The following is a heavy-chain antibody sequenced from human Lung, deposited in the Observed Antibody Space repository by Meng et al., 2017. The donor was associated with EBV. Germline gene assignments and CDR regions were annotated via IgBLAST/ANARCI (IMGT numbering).Heavy chain of an antibody. D-gene: IGHD4-17*01. CDR2: IHLTGMT. V-gene: IGHV4-4*02. J-gene: IGHJ5*02. CDR1: GDSMTIHNW. CDR3: ARTNYGDYNWFDP. Sequence: QMQLQESGPGLVKPSGTLSLTCTVSGDSMTIHNWWTWDRQSPGKGLEWIGEIHLTGMTTYNPSLESRVTLSVDKSKNSFSLQVTSVTAADTAVYFCARTNYGDYNWFDPWGQGTLVTVSS.